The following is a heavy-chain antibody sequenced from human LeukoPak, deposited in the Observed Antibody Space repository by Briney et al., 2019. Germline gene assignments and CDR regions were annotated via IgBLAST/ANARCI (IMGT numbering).Heavy chain of an antibody. J-gene: IGHJ4*02. CDR3: AKDGRDSSSWYDPHFDY. D-gene: IGHD6-13*01. Sequence: GSLRLSCAASGFTFDDYAMHWVRQAPGKGLEWVSLICGDGGSTYYADSVKGRFTISRDNSKNSLYLQMNSLRTEDTALYYCAKDGRDSSSWYDPHFDYWGQGTLVTVSS. CDR1: GFTFDDYA. V-gene: IGHV3-43*02. CDR2: ICGDGGST.